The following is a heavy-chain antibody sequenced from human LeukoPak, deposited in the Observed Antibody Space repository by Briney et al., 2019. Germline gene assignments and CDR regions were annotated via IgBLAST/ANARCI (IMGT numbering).Heavy chain of an antibody. D-gene: IGHD1-26*01. J-gene: IGHJ3*02. CDR1: GGTFSSYA. Sequence: GASVKVSCKASGGTFSSYAISWVRQAPGQGLEWMGGIIPIFGTANYAQKFQGRVTMTTDTSTSTAYMELRSLRSDDTAVYYCARDLGWEQLGTQDAFDIWGQGTMVTVSS. CDR3: ARDLGWEQLGTQDAFDI. V-gene: IGHV1-69*05. CDR2: IIPIFGTA.